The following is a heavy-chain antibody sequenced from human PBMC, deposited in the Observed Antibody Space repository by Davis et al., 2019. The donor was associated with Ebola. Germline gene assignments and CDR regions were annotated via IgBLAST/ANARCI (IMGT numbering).Heavy chain of an antibody. CDR3: ARDGLKQLVLYYYYGMDV. Sequence: PGGSLRLSCAASGFTFSSYSMNWVRQAPGKGLEWVSSISSSSSYIYYADSVKGRFTISRDNAKNSLYLQMNSLRAEDTAVYYCARDGLKQLVLYYYYGMDVWGQGTTVTVSS. J-gene: IGHJ6*02. D-gene: IGHD6-13*01. CDR1: GFTFSSYS. V-gene: IGHV3-21*01. CDR2: ISSSSSYI.